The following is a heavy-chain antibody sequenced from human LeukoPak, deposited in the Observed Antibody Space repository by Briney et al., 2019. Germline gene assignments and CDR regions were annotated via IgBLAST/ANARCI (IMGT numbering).Heavy chain of an antibody. CDR3: ARGRTNFPRAAMGL. D-gene: IGHD2-2*01. V-gene: IGHV1-8*03. J-gene: IGHJ4*02. CDR1: GYTFTSYD. CDR2: MNPNSGNT. Sequence: ASVKVSCKASGYTFTSYDINLVRQATGQGLEWMGWMNPNSGNTGYAQKFQGRVTITRNTSISTAYMELGSLRSEDTAVYYCARGRTNFPRAAMGLWGQGTLVTVSS.